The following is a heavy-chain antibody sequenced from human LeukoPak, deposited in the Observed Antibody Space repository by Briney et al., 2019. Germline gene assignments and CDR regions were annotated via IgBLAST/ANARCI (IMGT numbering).Heavy chain of an antibody. J-gene: IGHJ4*02. CDR2: IRYDGSNK. CDR3: AKDEYCSGGSCYNPLDY. D-gene: IGHD2-15*01. Sequence: PGGSLRLSCAASGFTFSSYGMHWVRQAPGKGLEWVAFIRYDGSNKYYADSVKGRFTISRDNSKNMLYLQMNSLRAEDTAVYYCAKDEYCSGGSCYNPLDYWGQGTLVTVSS. V-gene: IGHV3-30*02. CDR1: GFTFSSYG.